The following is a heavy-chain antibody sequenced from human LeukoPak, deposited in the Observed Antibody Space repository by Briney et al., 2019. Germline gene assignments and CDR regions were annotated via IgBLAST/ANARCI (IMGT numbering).Heavy chain of an antibody. CDR2: IDAGNTNT. J-gene: IGHJ4*02. CDR3: ARVTGTYSDY. D-gene: IGHD3-9*01. CDR1: GYTFTSYA. V-gene: IGHV1-3*01. Sequence: ASVKVSCKASGYTFTSYAMHWVRQAPGQRLEWMGWIDAGNTNTKYSQKFQGRVTFTRDTSASTAYMELSSLRSEDTAVYYCARVTGTYSDYWGQGTLVTVSS.